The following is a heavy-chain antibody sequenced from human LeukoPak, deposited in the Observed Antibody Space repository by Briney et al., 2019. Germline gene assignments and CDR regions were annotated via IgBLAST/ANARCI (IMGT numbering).Heavy chain of an antibody. V-gene: IGHV3-30*04. D-gene: IGHD3-10*01. CDR2: ISYDGSNK. J-gene: IGHJ4*02. Sequence: GRSLRLSCATSGFTFSSYAMHWVRQAPGKGLEWVAVISYDGSNKYYADSVKGRFTISRDNAKNSLYLQMNSLRAEDTAVYYCARVSITMVGEAPVYFDYWGQGTLVTVSS. CDR1: GFTFSSYA. CDR3: ARVSITMVGEAPVYFDY.